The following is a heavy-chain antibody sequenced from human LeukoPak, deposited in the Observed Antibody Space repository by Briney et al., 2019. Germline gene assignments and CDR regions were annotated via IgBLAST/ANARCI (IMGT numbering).Heavy chain of an antibody. CDR3: AKGHYSGSHYYFDY. V-gene: IGHV3-23*01. D-gene: IGHD1-26*01. CDR1: GFSVSSNY. CDR2: ISTGGGST. Sequence: GGSLRLSCVASGFSVSSNYMSWVRQAPGKGLEWVSSISTGGGSTNYADSVKGRFTISRDNSKNTLYLQMNSLRAEDTAVYYCAKGHYSGSHYYFDYWGQGILVTVSS. J-gene: IGHJ4*02.